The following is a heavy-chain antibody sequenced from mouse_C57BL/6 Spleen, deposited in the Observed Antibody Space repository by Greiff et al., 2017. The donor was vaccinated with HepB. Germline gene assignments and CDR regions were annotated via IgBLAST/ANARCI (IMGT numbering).Heavy chain of an antibody. D-gene: IGHD6-5*01. Sequence: QVQLQQPGAELVMPGASVKLSCKASGYTFTSYWMHWVKQRPGQGLEWIGEIDPSDSYPNYNQKFKGKSTLTVNKSSSTAYMQLSSLTSEDSAVYYCARGAYAYWGQGTLVTVAA. CDR2: IDPSDSYP. CDR1: GYTFTSYW. CDR3: ARGAYAY. J-gene: IGHJ3*01. V-gene: IGHV1-69*01.